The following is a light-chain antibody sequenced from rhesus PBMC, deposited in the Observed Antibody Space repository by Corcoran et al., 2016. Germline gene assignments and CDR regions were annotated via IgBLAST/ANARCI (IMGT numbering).Light chain of an antibody. J-gene: IGKJ1*01. CDR3: QQHNSNPRT. Sequence: DIQMTQSPSSLSASVGDRVTITCKASQGISNSLAWYQQKPGKGPRLLIFAASTLQNGVPSRFRGSGSGTEFTLAIRNLQPENFATYFCQQHNSNPRTFGQGTKVEVK. CDR1: QGISNS. CDR2: AAS. V-gene: IGKV1-33*02.